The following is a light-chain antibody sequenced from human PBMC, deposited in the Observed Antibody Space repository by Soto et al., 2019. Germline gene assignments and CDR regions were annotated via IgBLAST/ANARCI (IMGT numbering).Light chain of an antibody. CDR1: QSISAY. Sequence: DIQMTHSPSSLSASVGDRVTITCRASQSISAYLNWYQQKPGKAPNLLIYAASSLQSGVPSRFSASGSGTDFTLTITNLQTEDLATYYCQQSYNTPRTFGGGTRVDIK. CDR3: QQSYNTPRT. J-gene: IGKJ4*01. V-gene: IGKV1-39*01. CDR2: AAS.